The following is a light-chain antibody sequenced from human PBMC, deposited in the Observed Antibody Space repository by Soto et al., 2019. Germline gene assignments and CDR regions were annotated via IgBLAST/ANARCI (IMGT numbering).Light chain of an antibody. Sequence: DIQMTQSPSTLSASVGDRVTITCRASQSIGTWLAWYQQKPGKAPKLLIYMASTLESGVPSRFSGSGSGTEFTLTISSLQPDDFASYYCQQSTTSSPWTFGQGTKVEIK. CDR2: MAS. J-gene: IGKJ1*01. CDR3: QQSTTSSPWT. CDR1: QSIGTW. V-gene: IGKV1-5*03.